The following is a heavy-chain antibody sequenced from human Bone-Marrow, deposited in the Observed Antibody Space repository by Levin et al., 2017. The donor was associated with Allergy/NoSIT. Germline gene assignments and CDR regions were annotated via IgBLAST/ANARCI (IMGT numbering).Heavy chain of an antibody. D-gene: IGHD1-14*01. Sequence: SETLSLTCTVSGGSISSYYWSWIRQPPGKGLEWIGYIYYSESTNYNPSLKSRVTISVDTSKNQFSLKLRSVTAADTAVYYCARGVSPGAIWDWGQGTLVTVSS. CDR3: ARGVSPGAIWD. CDR2: IYYSEST. CDR1: GGSISSYY. J-gene: IGHJ4*02. V-gene: IGHV4-59*01.